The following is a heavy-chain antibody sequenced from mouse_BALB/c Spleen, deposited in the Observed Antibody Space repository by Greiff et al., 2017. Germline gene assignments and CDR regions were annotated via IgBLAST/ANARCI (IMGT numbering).Heavy chain of an antibody. V-gene: IGHV5-9-4*01. CDR2: ISSGGSYT. D-gene: IGHD1-1*01. J-gene: IGHJ3*01. CDR3: AGITTANLAY. CDR1: GFTFSSYA. Sequence: EVQGVESGGGLVKPGGSLKLSCAASGFTFSSYAMSWVRQSPEKRLEWVAEISSGGSYTYYPDTVTGRFTISRDNAKNTLYLEMSSLRSEDTAMYYCAGITTANLAYWGQGTLVTVSA.